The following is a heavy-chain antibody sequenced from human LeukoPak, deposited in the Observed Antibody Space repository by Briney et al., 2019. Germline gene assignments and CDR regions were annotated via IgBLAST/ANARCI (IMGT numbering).Heavy chain of an antibody. CDR1: GFTFSTYW. V-gene: IGHV3-74*01. CDR3: TRSPSLGGSYWGFDY. D-gene: IGHD1-26*01. Sequence: AGGSLRLSCAASGFTFSTYWMHWVRQAPGKGLVWASRLSPDGSSSIYADSVKGRFTVSRDNAKNTLYLQMNSLRADDTAVYYCTRSPSLGGSYWGFDYWGQGTLLTVSS. J-gene: IGHJ4*02. CDR2: LSPDGSSS.